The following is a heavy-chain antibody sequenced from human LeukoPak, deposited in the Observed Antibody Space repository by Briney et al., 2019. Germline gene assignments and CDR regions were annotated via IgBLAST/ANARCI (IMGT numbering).Heavy chain of an antibody. CDR2: IYYSGST. Sequence: SETLSLTCTVSGGSISSYYWSWIRQPPGKGLEWIGYIYYSGSTNYNPSLKSRVTISVDTSKNQFSLKLSSVTAADTAVYYCARGIVVVTAANFDYWGQGTLATVSS. J-gene: IGHJ4*02. CDR1: GGSISSYY. CDR3: ARGIVVVTAANFDY. D-gene: IGHD2-21*02. V-gene: IGHV4-59*01.